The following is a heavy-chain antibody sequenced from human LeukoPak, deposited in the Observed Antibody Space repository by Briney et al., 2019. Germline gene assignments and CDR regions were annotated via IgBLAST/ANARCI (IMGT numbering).Heavy chain of an antibody. D-gene: IGHD2-2*01. CDR3: ARDLFGIVVVPAAMGY. CDR1: GYTFTGYY. J-gene: IGHJ4*02. CDR2: INPNSDGT. Sequence: ASVKVSCKASGYTFTGYYMHWVRQAPGQGLEWMGWINPNSDGTNYAQKFQGRVTMTRDTSISTAYMELSRLRSDDTAVYYCARDLFGIVVVPAAMGYWGQGTLVTVSS. V-gene: IGHV1-2*02.